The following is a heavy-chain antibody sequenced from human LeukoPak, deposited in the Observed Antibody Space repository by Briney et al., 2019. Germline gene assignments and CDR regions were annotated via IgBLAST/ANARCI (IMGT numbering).Heavy chain of an antibody. CDR1: GFTFSSYG. J-gene: IGHJ4*02. V-gene: IGHV3-33*01. CDR3: ARDAHRTPFDY. Sequence: GGSLRLSCAASGFTFSSYGMHWVRQAPGKGLGWVAVIWYDGSNKYYADSVKGRFTISRDNSKNTLYLQMDSLRAEDTAVYYCARDAHRTPFDYWGQGTLVTVSS. CDR2: IWYDGSNK. D-gene: IGHD2-2*01.